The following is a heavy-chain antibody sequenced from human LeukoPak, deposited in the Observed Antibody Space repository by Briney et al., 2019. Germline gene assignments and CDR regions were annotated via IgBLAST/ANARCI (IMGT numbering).Heavy chain of an antibody. D-gene: IGHD3-10*01. CDR1: GFTLSTYA. V-gene: IGHV3-23*01. Sequence: GRSLRLSCTASGFTLSTYAMSWVRQAPGEGLEWVSDISGSGGSTYYADSVKGRFTISRDNSKNTLYLQMNSLRAEDTAVYYCAKVGGLLWFGETFDYWGQGTLVTVSS. CDR2: ISGSGGST. J-gene: IGHJ4*02. CDR3: AKVGGLLWFGETFDY.